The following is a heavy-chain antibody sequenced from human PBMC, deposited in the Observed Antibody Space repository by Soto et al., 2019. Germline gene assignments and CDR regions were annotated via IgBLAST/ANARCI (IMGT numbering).Heavy chain of an antibody. J-gene: IGHJ5*02. CDR3: ARLFCSTTTCDSWFDP. Sequence: EVQLVQSGAEVKKPGESLRISCTGFGYTFTTFWISWVRQMPGKGLEWMGRIDTRDSYVNYSPSFQGHVTISLDKSISTAYLQWGSLKASDTAMYYCARLFCSTTTCDSWFDPWGQGTLVTVSS. CDR2: IDTRDSYV. D-gene: IGHD2-2*01. V-gene: IGHV5-10-1*03. CDR1: GYTFTTFW.